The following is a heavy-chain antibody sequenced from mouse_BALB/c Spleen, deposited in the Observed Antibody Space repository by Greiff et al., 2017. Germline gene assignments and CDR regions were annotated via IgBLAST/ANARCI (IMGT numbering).Heavy chain of an antibody. J-gene: IGHJ4*01. CDR2: INPYNDGT. V-gene: IGHV1-14*01. Sequence: VHVKQSGPELVKPGASVKMSCKASGYTFTSYVMHWVKQKPGQGLEWIGYINPYNDGTKYNEKFKGKATLTSDKSSSTAYMELSSLTSEDSAVYYCARGGSYYGNYDAMDYWGQGTSVTVSS. D-gene: IGHD2-1*01. CDR1: GYTFTSYV. CDR3: ARGGSYYGNYDAMDY.